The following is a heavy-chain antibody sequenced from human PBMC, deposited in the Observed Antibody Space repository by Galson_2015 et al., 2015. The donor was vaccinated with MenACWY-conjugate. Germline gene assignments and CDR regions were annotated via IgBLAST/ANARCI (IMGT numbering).Heavy chain of an antibody. CDR1: GYTFASYA. CDR2: INAGNCNT. Sequence: SVKVSCKASGYTFASYAVHWVRQAPGQNLEWMGWINAGNCNTKYSQKFQGRVTITRETSASTAYMDLSSLRSEDTALYYCTTGSRLDYWGQGALVTVSS. CDR3: TTGSRLDY. V-gene: IGHV1-3*01. J-gene: IGHJ4*02. D-gene: IGHD3-10*01.